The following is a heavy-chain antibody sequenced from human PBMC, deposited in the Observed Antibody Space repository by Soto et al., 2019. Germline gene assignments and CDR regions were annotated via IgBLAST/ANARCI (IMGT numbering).Heavy chain of an antibody. V-gene: IGHV4-31*03. J-gene: IGHJ4*02. Sequence: QVQLQESGPGLVKPSQTLSLICTVSGGSITSGPNHWNWIRHHPEKGLEWIGCIFDSERTYYNPSRKGRVSMSLDTSKRQFSLSLNSVTAADTAVYYCARDPRDGYGHFDYWGQGILVTVSS. CDR1: GGSITSGPNH. D-gene: IGHD5-12*01. CDR2: IFDSERT. CDR3: ARDPRDGYGHFDY.